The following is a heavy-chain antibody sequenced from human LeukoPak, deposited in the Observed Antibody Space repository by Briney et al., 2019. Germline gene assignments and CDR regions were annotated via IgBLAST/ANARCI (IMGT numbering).Heavy chain of an antibody. Sequence: GGSLRLSCAASGFTFSSYSMNWVRQAPGKGLEWVSPISSSSGYIYYADSVKGRFTISRDNAKNSLYLQMNSLRAEDTAVYYCARGGYSSSWYHFDYWGQGTLVTVSS. J-gene: IGHJ4*02. CDR2: ISSSSGYI. V-gene: IGHV3-21*01. D-gene: IGHD6-13*01. CDR3: ARGGYSSSWYHFDY. CDR1: GFTFSSYS.